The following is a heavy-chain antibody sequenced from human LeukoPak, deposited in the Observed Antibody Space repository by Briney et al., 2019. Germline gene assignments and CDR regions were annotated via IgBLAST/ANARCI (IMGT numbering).Heavy chain of an antibody. Sequence: ASVKVSCKASGYTFTGYYMHWVRQAPGQGLEWMGWINPNSGGTNYAQKFQGWVTMTRDTSISTAYMELSRLRSDDTAVYYCARGTYSGYEIDYWGQGTLVTVSS. CDR3: ARGTYSGYEIDY. V-gene: IGHV1-2*04. D-gene: IGHD5-12*01. CDR1: GYTFTGYY. CDR2: INPNSGGT. J-gene: IGHJ4*02.